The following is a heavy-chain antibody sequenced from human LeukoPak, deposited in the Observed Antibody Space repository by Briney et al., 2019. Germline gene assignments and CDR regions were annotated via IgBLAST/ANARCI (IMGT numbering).Heavy chain of an antibody. CDR3: ARTRSSSSSWYGQFDY. CDR1: RGTFSNYA. Sequence: SVKVSCKASRGTFSNYAISWVRQAPGQGLEWMGGIIPIFGTANYAQKLQGRVTITADKSTSTAYMELSSLRSEDTAVYYCARTRSSSSSWYGQFDYWGQGTLVTVSS. CDR2: IIPIFGTA. D-gene: IGHD6-13*01. J-gene: IGHJ4*02. V-gene: IGHV1-69*06.